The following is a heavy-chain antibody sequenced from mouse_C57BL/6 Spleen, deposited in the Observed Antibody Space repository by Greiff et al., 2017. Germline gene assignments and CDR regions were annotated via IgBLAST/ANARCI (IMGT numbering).Heavy chain of an antibody. CDR3: AREEGYYDYSWFAY. CDR2: INPNNGGT. CDR1: GYTFTDYN. J-gene: IGHJ3*01. D-gene: IGHD2-4*01. Sequence: VQLQQSGPELVKPGASVKMSCKASGYTFTDYNMHWVKQSHGKSLEWIGYINPNNGGTSYNQKFKGKATLTVNKSSSTAYMELRSLTSEDSAVYYCAREEGYYDYSWFAYWGQGTLVTVSA. V-gene: IGHV1-22*01.